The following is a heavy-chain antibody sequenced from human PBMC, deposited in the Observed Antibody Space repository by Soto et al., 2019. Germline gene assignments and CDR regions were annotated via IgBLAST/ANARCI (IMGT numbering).Heavy chain of an antibody. V-gene: IGHV1-69*06. CDR1: GGTFSSYA. D-gene: IGHD1-26*01. CDR2: IIPIFGTT. Sequence: SVKVSCKASGGTFSSYAISWVRQAPGQGLEWMGGIIPIFGTTNYARRFQGRVTITADKSTSTAYMELRSLRSEDTAVYYCARGTRSGSYYYYGLDVWGQGTTVTVSS. CDR3: ARGTRSGSYYYYGLDV. J-gene: IGHJ6*02.